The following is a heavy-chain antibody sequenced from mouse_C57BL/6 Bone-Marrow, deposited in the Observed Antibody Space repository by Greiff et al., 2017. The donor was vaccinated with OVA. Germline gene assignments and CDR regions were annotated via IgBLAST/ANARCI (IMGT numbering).Heavy chain of an antibody. Sequence: VQLQQSGAELARPGASVKLSCKASGYTFTSYGISWVKQRTGQGLEWIGEIYPRSGNTYYNEKFKGKATLTADKSSSTAYMELRSLTSEDSAGYFCARSAYDYDGNWGQGTLVTVSA. CDR3: ARSAYDYDGN. D-gene: IGHD2-4*01. CDR1: GYTFTSYG. J-gene: IGHJ3*01. V-gene: IGHV1-81*01. CDR2: IYPRSGNT.